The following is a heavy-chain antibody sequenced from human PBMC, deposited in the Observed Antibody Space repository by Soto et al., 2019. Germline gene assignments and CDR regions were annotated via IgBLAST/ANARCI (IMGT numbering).Heavy chain of an antibody. V-gene: IGHV3-9*01. CDR3: LKDAPNGAIDY. CDR1: GFRFEQYV. J-gene: IGHJ4*02. D-gene: IGHD2-8*01. CDR2: VSPTGDTV. Sequence: VQVVASGGGLVQPGRSLRLSCAVSGFRFEQYVMHWVRQPPGKGLECVSTVSPTGDTVAYADSVEGRFTVSRDHAKNSLYLQMNSRKGDDTAFDYCLKDAPNGAIDYWGQGTLVTVSS.